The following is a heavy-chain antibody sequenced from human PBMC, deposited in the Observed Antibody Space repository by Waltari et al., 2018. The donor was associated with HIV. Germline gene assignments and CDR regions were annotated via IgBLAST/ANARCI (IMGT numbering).Heavy chain of an antibody. CDR1: GGSFSGYF. Sequence: QVQLQQWGAGLLKPSETLSLTCAVYGGSFSGYFWTWIRQAPGKGLEWIGEINQSGNTRYKPSLKSRVTTSIDTSKNQFSLRLNSVTAADTAVYYCARVFGGGHFDYWGRGTLVTVS. V-gene: IGHV4-34*01. J-gene: IGHJ4*02. D-gene: IGHD3-10*01. CDR3: ARVFGGGHFDY. CDR2: INQSGNT.